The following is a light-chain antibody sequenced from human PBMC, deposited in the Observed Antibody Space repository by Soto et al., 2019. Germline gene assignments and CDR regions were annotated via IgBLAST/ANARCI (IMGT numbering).Light chain of an antibody. J-gene: IGKJ3*01. V-gene: IGKV3-11*01. CDR3: QQRSNWPIT. CDR1: QSVSIL. CDR2: DAS. Sequence: EIVMTQSPATLSVSPGERATLSCRASQSVSILLAWYQQKPGQAPRLLIYDASNRATGIPARFSGSGSGTDFTLTISSLEPEDFAVYYCQQRSNWPITFGPGTKVDI.